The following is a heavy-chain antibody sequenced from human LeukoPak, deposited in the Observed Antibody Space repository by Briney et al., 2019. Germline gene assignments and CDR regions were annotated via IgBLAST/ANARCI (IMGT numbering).Heavy chain of an antibody. D-gene: IGHD3-10*01. Sequence: PGGPLRLSCAASGFTFNNYGMHWVRLAPGKGLEWVAFIRYDGSIKYYVDPVKGRFTVSRDNSKSTLYLQMNSLRAEDTAVYYCAKDVNVGGDYLDYWGQGTLVTVSS. CDR1: GFTFNNYG. V-gene: IGHV3-30*02. CDR2: IRYDGSIK. CDR3: AKDVNVGGDYLDY. J-gene: IGHJ4*02.